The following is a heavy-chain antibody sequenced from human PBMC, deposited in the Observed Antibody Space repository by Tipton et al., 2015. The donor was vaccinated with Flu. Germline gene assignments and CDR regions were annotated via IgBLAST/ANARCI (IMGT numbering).Heavy chain of an antibody. CDR1: GGSISSSSYY. J-gene: IGHJ4*02. CDR2: IYYSGST. CDR3: ASIIAVAGTVRFVY. V-gene: IGHV4-39*01. Sequence: LRLSCTVSGGSISSSSYYWGWIRQPPGKGLEWIGSIYYSGSTYYNPSLKSRVTISVDTSKNQFSLKLSSVTAADTAVYYCASIIAVAGTVRFVYWGQGTLVTVSS. D-gene: IGHD6-19*01.